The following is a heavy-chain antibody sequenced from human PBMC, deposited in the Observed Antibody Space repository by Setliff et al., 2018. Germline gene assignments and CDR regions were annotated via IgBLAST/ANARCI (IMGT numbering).Heavy chain of an antibody. J-gene: IGHJ4*02. V-gene: IGHV4-59*02. CDR2: VHDNGET. Sequence: SETLSLTCTVSGVSVASHYWSWIRQAPGTGLEWIAYVHDNGETNQNPSLKSRVTISVDTSKNQFSLKMTSVTAADTAVYFCARDNTIVGATDYWGQGTLVTVSS. CDR1: GVSVASHY. CDR3: ARDNTIVGATDY. D-gene: IGHD1-26*01.